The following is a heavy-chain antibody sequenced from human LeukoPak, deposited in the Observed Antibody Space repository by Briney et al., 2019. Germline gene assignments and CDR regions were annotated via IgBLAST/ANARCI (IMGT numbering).Heavy chain of an antibody. CDR2: ISWNSGSI. D-gene: IGHD6-13*01. V-gene: IGHV3-9*03. CDR1: GFTFDDYA. J-gene: IGHJ4*02. CDR3: AKGPIAATFYFDY. Sequence: GGSLRLSCAASGFTFDDYAMHWVRQAPGKGLEWVSGISWNSGSIGYADSVKGRFTISRDNAKNSLYLQMNSLRAEDMALYYCAKGPIAATFYFDYWGQGTLVTVSS.